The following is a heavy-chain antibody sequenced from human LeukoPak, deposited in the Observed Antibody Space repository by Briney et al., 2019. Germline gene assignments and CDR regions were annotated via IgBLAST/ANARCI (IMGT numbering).Heavy chain of an antibody. Sequence: GGSLRLSCAAYAFTFSSNAMHWVRQAPGKGLEWVAVISYDGSNKYYADSVKGPFTISRDNSKNTLYLQMNSLRAEDTAVYYFARAFNYGDYVSWFDPWGQGTLVTVSS. CDR2: ISYDGSNK. CDR1: AFTFSSNA. J-gene: IGHJ5*02. CDR3: ARAFNYGDYVSWFDP. D-gene: IGHD4-17*01. V-gene: IGHV3-30-3*01.